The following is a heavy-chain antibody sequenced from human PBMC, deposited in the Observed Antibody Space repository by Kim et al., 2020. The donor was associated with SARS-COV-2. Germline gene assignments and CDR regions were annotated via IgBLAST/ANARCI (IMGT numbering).Heavy chain of an antibody. D-gene: IGHD6-13*01. J-gene: IGHJ4*02. CDR2: INPSGGST. CDR1: GYTFTSYY. Sequence: ASVKVSCKASGYTFTSYYMHWVRQAPGQGLEWMGIINPSGGSTSYAQKFQGRVTMTRDTSTSTVYMELSSLRSEDTAVYYCAREGAAAAHSRYTNFDYWGQGTLGTVSS. CDR3: AREGAAAAHSRYTNFDY. V-gene: IGHV1-46*01.